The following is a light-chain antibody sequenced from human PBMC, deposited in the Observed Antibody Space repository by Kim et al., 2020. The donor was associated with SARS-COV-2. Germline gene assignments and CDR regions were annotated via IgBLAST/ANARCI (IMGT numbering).Light chain of an antibody. CDR1: SGINVNTYH. V-gene: IGLV5-39*01. Sequence: FTCTFRSGINVNTYHIYGYQQKPGSLPRYLLRYKSDSNKQQASGVPSRFSGSKDASTSAGLLFISGLQSEDEADYFCAIWYSYSWVFGGGTQLTVL. J-gene: IGLJ3*02. CDR2: YKSDSNK. CDR3: AIWYSYSWV.